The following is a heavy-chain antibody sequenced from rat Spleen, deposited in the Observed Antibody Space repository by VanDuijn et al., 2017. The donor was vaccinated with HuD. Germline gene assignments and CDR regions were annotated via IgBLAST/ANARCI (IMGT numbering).Heavy chain of an antibody. CDR2: IWSNGDT. V-gene: IGHV2-13*01. CDR1: GFSLSTYH. Sequence: QVQLKESGPGLVQPSQTLSLTCTVSGFSLSTYHVSWVRQPPGKSLVWMGTIWSNGDTDYNSAVQSQLSISRDTSKSHVFLKMNSLQTEDTAMYFCARSAYGYNLNWFAYWGQGILVTVSS. J-gene: IGHJ3*01. D-gene: IGHD1-9*01. CDR3: ARSAYGYNLNWFAY.